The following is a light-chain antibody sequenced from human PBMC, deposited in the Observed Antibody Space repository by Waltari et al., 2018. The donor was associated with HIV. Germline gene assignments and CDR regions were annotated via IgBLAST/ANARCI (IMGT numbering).Light chain of an antibody. V-gene: IGKV1-8*01. Sequence: ATRMTQSPSSLSASTGDKVTITCRASQDIGNYLAWYQQKPGKAPKLLIYGASTLQSGVPPRFSGSGSGTDFTLTINCLQSEDFATYFCQRCYNNPRTFGQGTKVEIK. CDR3: QRCYNNPRT. CDR2: GAS. CDR1: QDIGNY. J-gene: IGKJ1*01.